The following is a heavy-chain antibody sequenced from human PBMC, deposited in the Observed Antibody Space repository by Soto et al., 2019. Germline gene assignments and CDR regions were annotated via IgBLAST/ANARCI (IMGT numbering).Heavy chain of an antibody. CDR3: ARDRGYYYDSSSGGNALDI. CDR2: ISAYNGNT. Sequence: LTSYVISWVRQAPGQGLEWMGWISAYNGNTNYAQKLQGRVTMTTDTSTSTAYMELRSLRSDDTAVYYCARDRGYYYDSSSGGNALDIWGQGTMVTVSS. CDR1: LTSYV. V-gene: IGHV1-18*04. J-gene: IGHJ3*02. D-gene: IGHD3-22*01.